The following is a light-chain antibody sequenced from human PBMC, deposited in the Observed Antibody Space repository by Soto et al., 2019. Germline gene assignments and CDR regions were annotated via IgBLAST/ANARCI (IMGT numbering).Light chain of an antibody. J-gene: IGLJ3*02. CDR2: DVS. CDR1: SSDVGGYNY. Sequence: QSALTQPASASGSPGQSITISCTGTSSDVGGYNYVSWYQQHPGKATKLLIYDVSKRPSGLSNRSSGYKSVTTSSLTISGRPAEDEADYYWSSYTSSSTRVFGGGTQLTVL. CDR3: SSYTSSSTRV. V-gene: IGLV2-14*01.